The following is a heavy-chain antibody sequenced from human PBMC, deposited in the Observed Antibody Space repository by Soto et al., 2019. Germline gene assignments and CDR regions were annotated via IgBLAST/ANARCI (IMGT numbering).Heavy chain of an antibody. CDR1: GFTFSSYW. D-gene: IGHD3-22*01. CDR2: ISGSGGST. J-gene: IGHJ3*02. V-gene: IGHV3-23*01. Sequence: GGSLRLSCAASGFTFSSYWMSWVRQAPGKGLEWVSAISGSGGSTYYADSVKGRFTISRDNSKNTLYLQMNSLRAEDTAVYYCAKDSSVGYYYDSSGSDAFDIWGQGTMVTVSS. CDR3: AKDSSVGYYYDSSGSDAFDI.